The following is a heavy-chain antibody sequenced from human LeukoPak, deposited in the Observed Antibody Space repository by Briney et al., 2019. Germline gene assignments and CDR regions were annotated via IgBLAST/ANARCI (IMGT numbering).Heavy chain of an antibody. CDR1: GGSFIGYY. V-gene: IGHV4-34*01. D-gene: IGHD4-17*01. J-gene: IGHJ4*02. CDR2: INHSGST. Sequence: ETLSLTCAVYGGSFIGYYWSWIRQPPGKGLEWIGEINHSGSTNYNPSLKSRVTISVDTSKNQFSLKLSSVTAADTAVYYCARGTRPTTVTTFDYWGQGTLVTVSS. CDR3: ARGTRPTTVTTFDY.